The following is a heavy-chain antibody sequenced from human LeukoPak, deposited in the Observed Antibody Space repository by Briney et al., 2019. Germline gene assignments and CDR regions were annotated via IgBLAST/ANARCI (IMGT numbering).Heavy chain of an antibody. CDR1: GYTLITYG. CDR2: ISAYNGNT. J-gene: IGHJ4*02. V-gene: IGHV1-18*01. CDR3: ARDGYFDY. Sequence: ASVKVSCKASGYTLITYGIGWVRQARGQGVEWMGWISAYNGNTNYAQKFQGRVTMTTDTSTSTAYMELRNLRSDDTAVYYCARDGYFDYWGQGTLVTVSS.